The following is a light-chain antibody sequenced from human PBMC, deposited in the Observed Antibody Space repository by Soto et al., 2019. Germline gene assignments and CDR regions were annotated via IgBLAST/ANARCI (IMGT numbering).Light chain of an antibody. V-gene: IGKV1-39*01. Sequence: DIHMTQSPSSLSASLGDMVTITFRASQSISSYLNWYQQKPGKAPKLLIYAASSLQSGVPSRFSGSGSGTDFTLTISRLEPEDFAVYYCQQYGSSRTFGQGTKVDIK. J-gene: IGKJ1*01. CDR3: QQYGSSRT. CDR1: QSISSY. CDR2: AAS.